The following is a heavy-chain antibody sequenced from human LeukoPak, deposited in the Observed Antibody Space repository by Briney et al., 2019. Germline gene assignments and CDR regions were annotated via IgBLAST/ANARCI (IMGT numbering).Heavy chain of an antibody. J-gene: IGHJ4*02. CDR2: IFHSGST. Sequence: SETLSLTCTVSGYSISSGYYWVWIRQPPGKGLEWIGSIFHSGSTYYNPSLQSRVTISLDTSKNHFSLKLSSVTAADTALYYCARGDYYSNGWPFDYRGQGTLVTVSS. D-gene: IGHD6-19*01. V-gene: IGHV4-38-2*02. CDR1: GYSISSGYY. CDR3: ARGDYYSNGWPFDY.